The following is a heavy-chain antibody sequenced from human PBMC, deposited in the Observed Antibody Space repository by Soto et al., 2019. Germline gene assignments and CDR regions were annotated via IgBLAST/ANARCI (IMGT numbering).Heavy chain of an antibody. J-gene: IGHJ3*01. V-gene: IGHV3-53*01. Sequence: EVQLVESGGALIQPGGSLILSCAASGFTVSNNYISWVRQAPGKGLEWVSLMYSGGSTHYAISVKGRFTISRDGSKNTVYLQMKSLRADDTAVYYCTQLGAFDVWGQGTMVTVSS. CDR3: TQLGAFDV. CDR2: MYSGGST. CDR1: GFTVSNNY. D-gene: IGHD3-16*01.